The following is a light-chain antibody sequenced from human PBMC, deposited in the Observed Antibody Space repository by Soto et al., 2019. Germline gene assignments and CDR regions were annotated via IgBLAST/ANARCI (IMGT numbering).Light chain of an antibody. Sequence: TQSPSSLSASTGERATITCRASQSISSCLAWYQQKPGQAPRLLISGASSRATGIPDRFSGSGSGTDFTLTITRLEPEDFALYYCQHYGGGSRITFGQGTRLEIK. CDR2: GAS. V-gene: IGKV3-20*01. J-gene: IGKJ5*01. CDR1: QSISSC. CDR3: QHYGGGSRIT.